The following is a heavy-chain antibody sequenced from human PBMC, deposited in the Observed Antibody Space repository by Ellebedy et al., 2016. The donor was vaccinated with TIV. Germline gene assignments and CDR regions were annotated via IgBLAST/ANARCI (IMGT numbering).Heavy chain of an antibody. Sequence: ASVKVSCXASGYTFTGYYMHWVRQAPGQGLEWMGWINPNSGGTNYAQKFQGRVTMTRDTSISTAYMELSRLRSDDTAVYYCARVQGYDYVWGSYLGHYFDYWGQGTLVTVSS. D-gene: IGHD3-16*01. CDR3: ARVQGYDYVWGSYLGHYFDY. CDR1: GYTFTGYY. V-gene: IGHV1-2*02. CDR2: INPNSGGT. J-gene: IGHJ4*02.